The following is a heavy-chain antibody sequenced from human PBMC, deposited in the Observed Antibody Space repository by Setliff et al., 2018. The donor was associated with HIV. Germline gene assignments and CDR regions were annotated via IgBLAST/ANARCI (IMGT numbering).Heavy chain of an antibody. CDR3: ARLGAYCGGDCYDDAFDI. CDR1: GFTFTNYY. D-gene: IGHD2-21*02. V-gene: IGHV3-7*03. Sequence: PGGSLRLSCAASGFTFTNYYMSWVRQAPGKGLEWVANIRRDGNEKYYVDSVTGRFTISRDNAKNSLYLQMNSLKASDTAMYYCARLGAYCGGDCYDDAFDIWGQGTMVTVSS. CDR2: IRRDGNEK. J-gene: IGHJ3*02.